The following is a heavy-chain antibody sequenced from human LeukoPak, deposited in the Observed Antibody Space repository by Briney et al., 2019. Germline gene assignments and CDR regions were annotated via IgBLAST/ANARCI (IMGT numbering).Heavy chain of an antibody. CDR2: IFYTGDT. CDR1: GGFISGYY. D-gene: IGHD3-9*01. J-gene: IGHJ6*02. CDR3: ARAQPHYDILTGFYYYYYYGMDV. Sequence: SETLSLTCTVSGGFISGYYWNWIRQSPGKGLEWIGYIFYTGDTDYNPFLKSRVTISVDTSKNQFSLKLSSVTAADTAVYYCARAQPHYDILTGFYYYYYYGMDVWGQGTTVTVSS. V-gene: IGHV4-59*01.